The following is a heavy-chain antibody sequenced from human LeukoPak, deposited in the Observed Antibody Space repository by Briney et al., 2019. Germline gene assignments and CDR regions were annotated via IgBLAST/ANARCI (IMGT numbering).Heavy chain of an antibody. Sequence: SVKVSCKASGGTFNSYAISWVRQAPGQGLEWMGGIILIFGTANYAQKFQGRVTITADESTSTAYMELSSLRSEDTAVYYCARSRSVDYYYGMDVWGQGTTVTVSS. J-gene: IGHJ6*02. CDR1: GGTFNSYA. CDR3: ARSRSVDYYYGMDV. CDR2: IILIFGTA. V-gene: IGHV1-69*01. D-gene: IGHD2-2*01.